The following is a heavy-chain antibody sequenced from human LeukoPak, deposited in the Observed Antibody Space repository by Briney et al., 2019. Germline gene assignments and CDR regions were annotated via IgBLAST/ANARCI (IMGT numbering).Heavy chain of an antibody. CDR1: GYTFTGSY. D-gene: IGHD3-9*01. V-gene: IGHV1-2*02. Sequence: ASVKVSCKTSGYTFTGSYLHWVRQAPGQGLEWMGWINPNSGGTNYAQKFQGRVTMTRDTSISTVYMELSSLRSDDTAVYYCARPFYNILTGYYNPFDYWGQGTLVTVSS. CDR2: INPNSGGT. J-gene: IGHJ4*02. CDR3: ARPFYNILTGYYNPFDY.